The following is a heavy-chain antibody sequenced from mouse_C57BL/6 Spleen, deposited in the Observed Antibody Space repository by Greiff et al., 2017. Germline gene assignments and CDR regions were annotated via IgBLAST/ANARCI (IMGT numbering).Heavy chain of an antibody. CDR2: IDPSDSET. Sequence: QVQLQQPGAELVRPGSSVKLSCKASGYTFTSYWMHWVKQMPIQGLEWIGNIDPSDSETHYNHKFKDKATLTVDKSSSTAYMHLSSLTSEDSAVYYCAKTGTRDYFCCRGQGTTLTVAS. CDR1: GYTFTSYW. V-gene: IGHV1-52*01. D-gene: IGHD4-1*01. CDR3: AKTGTRDYFCC. J-gene: IGHJ2*01.